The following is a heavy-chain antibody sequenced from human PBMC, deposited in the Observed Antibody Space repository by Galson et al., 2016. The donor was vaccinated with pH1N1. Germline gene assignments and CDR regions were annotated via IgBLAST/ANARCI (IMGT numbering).Heavy chain of an antibody. CDR2: IYYGGST. CDR3: ARGIAVAGTQYFDY. J-gene: IGHJ4*02. V-gene: IGHV4-31*03. Sequence: TLSLTCTVSGGSISSGGYYWSWIRQHPGKGLEWIGYIYYGGSTYYNPSLKSRVTISVDTSKNQFSLKLSSVTAADTAVYYCARGIAVAGTQYFDYWGQGTLVTVSS. CDR1: GGSISSGGYY. D-gene: IGHD6-19*01.